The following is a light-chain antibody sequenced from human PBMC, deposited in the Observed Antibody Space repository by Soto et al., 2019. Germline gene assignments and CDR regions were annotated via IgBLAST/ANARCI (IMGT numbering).Light chain of an antibody. V-gene: IGLV2-23*02. J-gene: IGLJ2*01. CDR3: CSYAGTTTWV. Sequence: QSVLTQPASVSGSPGQSITISCTGTSGDVGSHNFVSWYQQRPGKAPKLMIFEVTKRPSGVSSRFSASKSGNTASLTISGVQAEDEADYYCCSYAGTTTWVFGGGTKLTVL. CDR1: SGDVGSHNF. CDR2: EVT.